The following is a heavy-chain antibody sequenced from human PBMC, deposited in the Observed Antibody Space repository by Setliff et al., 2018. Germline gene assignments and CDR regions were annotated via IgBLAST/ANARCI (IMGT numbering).Heavy chain of an antibody. V-gene: IGHV4-4*07. CDR2: IYTSEST. CDR1: GGSISSYY. Sequence: PSETLSLTCTVSGGSISSYYWSWIRQPAGKGLEWIGRIYTSESTNYNPSLKSRVTMSVDTSKNQFSLKLSSVTAADTAVYYCAREKGNREAPELRGLYYYYMDVWGKGTTVTVSS. D-gene: IGHD3-10*01. J-gene: IGHJ6*03. CDR3: AREKGNREAPELRGLYYYYMDV.